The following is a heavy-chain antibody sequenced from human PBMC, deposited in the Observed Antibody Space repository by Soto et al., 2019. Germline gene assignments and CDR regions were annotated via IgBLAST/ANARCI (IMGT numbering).Heavy chain of an antibody. J-gene: IGHJ5*02. CDR2: IRGSGGST. CDR1: GFTFSNYA. Sequence: SLRLSCAASGFTFSNYAMNWVRQAPGKGLEWVSGIRGSGGSTYYADSVKGRFTISRDNSKNTLYLQMNSLRAEDTAVYYCAKDSTYCSSTNCYTWFDPWGQGTLVTVSS. V-gene: IGHV3-23*01. D-gene: IGHD2-2*02. CDR3: AKDSTYCSSTNCYTWFDP.